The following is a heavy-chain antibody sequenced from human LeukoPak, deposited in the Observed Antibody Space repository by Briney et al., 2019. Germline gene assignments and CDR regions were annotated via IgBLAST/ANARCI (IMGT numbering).Heavy chain of an antibody. CDR2: IDPSSGAT. CDR1: GYTFSGDH. Sequence: ASVKVSCKASGYTFSGDHIHWVRQAPGQGLEWMGRIDPSSGATHFAHKFQGRVTMTRDTSISTAYMELDRMTSDDTAVYYCARDRNLYGGSFASWGQGTLVTVSS. D-gene: IGHD1-26*01. CDR3: ARDRNLYGGSFAS. J-gene: IGHJ4*02. V-gene: IGHV1-2*06.